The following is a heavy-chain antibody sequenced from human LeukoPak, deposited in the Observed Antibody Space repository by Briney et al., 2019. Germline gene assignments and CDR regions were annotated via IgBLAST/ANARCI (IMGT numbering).Heavy chain of an antibody. Sequence: GGSLRLSCTTSGFTFGDYLMSWFRQAPGKGLEWIGFISGGTTEYAASVKGRFTISRDDSTSIAYLQMNSLTTEDTAVYYCSRGSGWLSVYWGQGTLVTVSS. CDR3: SRGSGWLSVY. CDR1: GFTFGDYL. D-gene: IGHD6-19*01. J-gene: IGHJ4*02. V-gene: IGHV3-49*03. CDR2: ISGGTT.